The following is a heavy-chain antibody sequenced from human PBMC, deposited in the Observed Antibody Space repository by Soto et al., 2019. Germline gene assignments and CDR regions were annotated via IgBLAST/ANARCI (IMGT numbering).Heavy chain of an antibody. CDR2: IIPIFGTA. V-gene: IGHV1-69*06. Sequence: PVKVSCKASGGTFSSYAISWVRQAPGQGLEWMGGIIPIFGTANYAQKFQGRVTITADKSTSTAYMELSSLRSEDTAVYYCASGPFYDFWSGGGYYYYGTDVRGQGPKVTVSS. D-gene: IGHD3-3*01. CDR1: GGTFSSYA. CDR3: ASGPFYDFWSGGGYYYYGTDV. J-gene: IGHJ6*02.